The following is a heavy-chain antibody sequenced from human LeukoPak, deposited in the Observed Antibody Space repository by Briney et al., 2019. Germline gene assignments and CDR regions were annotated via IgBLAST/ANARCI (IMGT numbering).Heavy chain of an antibody. Sequence: GGSRRLSCAASGFTFSSYSMNWVRQAPGKGLEWVSYISSSSSTIYYADSVKGRFTVSRDNAKNSLYLQMNSLRAEDTAVYYCARMYLAARPGYWGQGTLVTVSS. D-gene: IGHD6-6*01. CDR1: GFTFSSYS. CDR3: ARMYLAARPGY. CDR2: ISSSSSTI. J-gene: IGHJ4*02. V-gene: IGHV3-48*01.